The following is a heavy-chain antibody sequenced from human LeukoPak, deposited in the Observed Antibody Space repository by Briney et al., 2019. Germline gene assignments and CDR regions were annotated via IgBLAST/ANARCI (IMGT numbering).Heavy chain of an antibody. Sequence: ETLSLTCTVSGGSIISNTYCWGWIRQPPGKGLEWVANIKQDGSEKYYVDSVKGRFTISRDNAKNSLYLQMNSLRAEDTAVYYCARDENSGSYPVYFDYWGQGTLVTVSS. J-gene: IGHJ4*02. CDR1: GGSIISNTYC. CDR3: ARDENSGSYPVYFDY. V-gene: IGHV3-7*01. CDR2: IKQDGSEK. D-gene: IGHD1-26*01.